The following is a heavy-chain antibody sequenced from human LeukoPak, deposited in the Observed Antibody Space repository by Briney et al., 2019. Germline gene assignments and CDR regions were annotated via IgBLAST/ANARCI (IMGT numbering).Heavy chain of an antibody. D-gene: IGHD3-10*01. Sequence: GGSLRLSCAASGFTFSSYWMHWGRQAPGKGLVWVSHINSDESSAGYADSVKGRFTISRDNAKNTLYLQMNSLRAEDTAVYYCARGGVPASMDVWGKGTTVTVSS. CDR1: GFTFSSYW. CDR3: ARGGVPASMDV. V-gene: IGHV3-74*01. J-gene: IGHJ6*04. CDR2: INSDESSA.